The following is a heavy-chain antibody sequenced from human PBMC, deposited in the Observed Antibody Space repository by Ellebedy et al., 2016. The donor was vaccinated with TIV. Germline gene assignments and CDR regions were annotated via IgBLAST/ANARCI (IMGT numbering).Heavy chain of an antibody. CDR2: INGKGDTT. CDR3: AKLKGFMITLGDPYDS. CDR1: GFTVSLYA. D-gene: IGHD3-16*01. J-gene: IGHJ4*02. V-gene: IGHV3-23*01. Sequence: PGGSLRLSCAASGFTVSLYAMSWVRQAPGKGLEWVSSINGKGDTTYHADSVRCRFTISRDNSKKTLYLQMNSLKTDDTAVYYCAKLKGFMITLGDPYDSWGQGTLVAVSS.